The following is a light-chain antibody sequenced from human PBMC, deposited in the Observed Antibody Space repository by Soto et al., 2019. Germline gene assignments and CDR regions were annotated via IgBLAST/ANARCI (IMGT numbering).Light chain of an antibody. CDR1: QSVRSD. Sequence: ELVMTQSPATLSESPGERATLSCRASQSVRSDLAWYQQKPGQSPRLLIYAASTRATGIPARFSGSGSGTEFTLTISSLQSEDFAVYYCQQYNNWPPWTFGQGTKVEIK. CDR3: QQYNNWPPWT. J-gene: IGKJ1*01. CDR2: AAS. V-gene: IGKV3-15*01.